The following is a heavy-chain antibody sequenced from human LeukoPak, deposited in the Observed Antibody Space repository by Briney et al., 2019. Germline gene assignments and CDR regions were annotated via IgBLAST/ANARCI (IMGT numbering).Heavy chain of an antibody. CDR2: ISSSSSYI. D-gene: IGHD6-19*01. CDR3: ASPVYSSGWRIDY. CDR1: GFTFSSYS. V-gene: IGHV3-21*01. J-gene: IGHJ4*02. Sequence: GGSLRLSCAASGFTFSSYSMNWVRQAPGKGLEWVSTISSSSSYIYYADSVKGRFTISRDNAKNSPYLQMNSLRAEDTAVYYCASPVYSSGWRIDYWGQGTLVTVSS.